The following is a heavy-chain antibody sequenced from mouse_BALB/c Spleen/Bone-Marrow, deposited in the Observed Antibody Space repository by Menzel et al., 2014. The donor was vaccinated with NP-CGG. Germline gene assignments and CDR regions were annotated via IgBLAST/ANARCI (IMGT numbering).Heavy chain of an antibody. CDR1: GYTFTSYY. Sequence: LVESGPELVKPGASVKMSCKASGYTFTSYYIHWVKQRPGQGLEWIGWIYPGDGSTKYKEKFKGKTTLTADKSSSTAYMLLSSLPSEDSAIYFCARGGGMDYWGQGTSVTVSS. V-gene: IGHV1S56*01. CDR2: IYPGDGST. J-gene: IGHJ4*01. CDR3: ARGGGMDY.